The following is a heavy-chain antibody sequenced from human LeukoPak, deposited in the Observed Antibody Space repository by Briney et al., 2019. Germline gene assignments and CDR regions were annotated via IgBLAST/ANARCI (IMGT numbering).Heavy chain of an antibody. CDR1: GFTFSSYA. J-gene: IGHJ4*02. Sequence: GGSLRLSCPASGFTFSSYAMTCVRQAPGKGLEWVSSISGSGAGTYYADSVKGRFTISRDNSKDTLFLQMNSLRAEDTAVYYCAKIGASSDTDYWGQGTLVTVSS. D-gene: IGHD3-16*01. CDR2: ISGSGAGT. V-gene: IGHV3-23*01. CDR3: AKIGASSDTDY.